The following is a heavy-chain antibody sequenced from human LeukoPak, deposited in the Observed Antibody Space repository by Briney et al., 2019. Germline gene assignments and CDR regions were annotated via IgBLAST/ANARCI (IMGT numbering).Heavy chain of an antibody. CDR3: ARRLYNWNPRGGDAFDI. J-gene: IGHJ3*02. V-gene: IGHV1-2*02. D-gene: IGHD1-20*01. Sequence: ASVKVSCKASGYTFIDYYIHWVRQAPGQGLEWMGWVNPNRGDTNYAQKFRGRVTITTDTSISTVYMDLSAVTSDDTAVYYCARRLYNWNPRGGDAFDIWGQGTMVTVSS. CDR1: GYTFIDYY. CDR2: VNPNRGDT.